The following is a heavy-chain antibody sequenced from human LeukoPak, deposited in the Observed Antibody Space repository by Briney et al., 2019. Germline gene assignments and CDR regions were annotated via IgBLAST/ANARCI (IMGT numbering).Heavy chain of an antibody. CDR3: ARGTSLRFLEWSNMDV. CDR1: GGSTSRYY. V-gene: IGHV4-59*12. CDR2: IYYSGST. J-gene: IGHJ6*03. Sequence: PSETLSLTCTVSGGSTSRYYWSWIRQPPGKSLEWIGYIYYSGSTTYNPSLKSRVTISVDTSKNQFSLKLSSVTAADTAVYYCARGTSLRFLEWSNMDVWGKGTTVTVSS. D-gene: IGHD3-3*01.